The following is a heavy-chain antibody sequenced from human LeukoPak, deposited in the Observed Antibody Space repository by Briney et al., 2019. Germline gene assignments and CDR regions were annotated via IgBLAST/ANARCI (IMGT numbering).Heavy chain of an antibody. Sequence: ASVKVSCKASGYTFTSNYMHWVRQAPGQGLEWMGIINPSGGSTSYAQKFQGRVTMTRDTSTSTVYMELSSLRSEDTAVYYCARASECTNGVCYRAYYYYGMDVWGQGTTVTVSS. J-gene: IGHJ6*02. CDR1: GYTFTSNY. CDR2: INPSGGST. CDR3: ARASECTNGVCYRAYYYYGMDV. V-gene: IGHV1-46*01. D-gene: IGHD2-8*01.